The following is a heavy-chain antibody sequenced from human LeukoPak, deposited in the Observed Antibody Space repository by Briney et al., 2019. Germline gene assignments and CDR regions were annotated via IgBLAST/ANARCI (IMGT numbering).Heavy chain of an antibody. J-gene: IGHJ4*02. CDR1: GFSFHYYA. V-gene: IGHV3-30-3*01. CDR2: ISYDGTNE. Sequence: PGRSLRLSCAASGFSFHYYAMHWVRQAPGKGLEWVAVISYDGTNEYYADSVKGRLTISRDNSKSTLYMQMNSLRPEDTAVYYCARPIDNGSGSYYFPYWGQGTLVTVSS. D-gene: IGHD3-10*01. CDR3: ARPIDNGSGSYYFPY.